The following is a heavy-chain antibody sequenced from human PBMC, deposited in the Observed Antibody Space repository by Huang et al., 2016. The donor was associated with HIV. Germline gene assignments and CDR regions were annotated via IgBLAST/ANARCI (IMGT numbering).Heavy chain of an antibody. V-gene: IGHV3-30*02. CDR1: GFDFRSHD. Sequence: QLQLVESGGGVVQPGGSLRLSCVASGFDFRSHDMHWVRQAPGKGLEGITFIGYGGKNNQYGDSVTGRFTIARDNSKNTLYLQMNSLRPEDTAVYYCAKEDAGRFGAFDIWGQGTMVTVSS. CDR3: AKEDAGRFGAFDI. D-gene: IGHD3-10*01. CDR2: IGYGGKNN. J-gene: IGHJ3*02.